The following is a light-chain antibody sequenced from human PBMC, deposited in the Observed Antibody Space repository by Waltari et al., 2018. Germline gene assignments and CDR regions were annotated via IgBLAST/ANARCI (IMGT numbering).Light chain of an antibody. V-gene: IGLV2-8*01. CDR1: SSDVGGYNY. CDR2: EVS. CDR3: SSYAGSNKVV. Sequence: QSALTQPPSASGSPGQSVTISCTGTSSDVGGYNYVSWYQQHPGKAPKLMIYEVSKRPSGGPDRFSGSKSGNTASLTVSGLQAEDEADYYCSSYAGSNKVVFGGGTKLTVL. J-gene: IGLJ2*01.